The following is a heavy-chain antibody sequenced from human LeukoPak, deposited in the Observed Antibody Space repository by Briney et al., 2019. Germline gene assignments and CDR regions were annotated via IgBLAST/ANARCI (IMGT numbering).Heavy chain of an antibody. CDR2: MYYTGNT. J-gene: IGHJ4*02. CDR1: GGSISDTRSY. D-gene: IGHD1/OR15-1a*01. Sequence: SETLSLTCTVSGGSISDTRSYWGWIRQPPGKGLEWIGTMYYTGNTYYSPSLKSRVTIAVDTSKSQFSLRLSSVTAADTAVYYCARLRELGHIDYWGQGTLVTVSS. V-gene: IGHV4-39*01. CDR3: ARLRELGHIDY.